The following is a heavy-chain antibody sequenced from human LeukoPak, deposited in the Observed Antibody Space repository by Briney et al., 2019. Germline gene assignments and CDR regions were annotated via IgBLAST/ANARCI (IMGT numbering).Heavy chain of an antibody. CDR1: GGTFSSYA. CDR2: IIPILGTA. V-gene: IGHV1-69*13. Sequence: ASVKVSCKASGGTFSSYAFSWVRQAPGQGLEWMGGIIPILGTANYAQKFQGRVTITADESTSTAYMELSSLRSEDTAVYYCTSGFGEFPLFDYWGQGTLVTVFS. J-gene: IGHJ4*02. D-gene: IGHD3-10*01. CDR3: TSGFGEFPLFDY.